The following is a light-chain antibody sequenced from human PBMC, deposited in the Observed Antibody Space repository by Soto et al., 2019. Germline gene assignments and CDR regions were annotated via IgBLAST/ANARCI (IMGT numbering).Light chain of an antibody. CDR1: QSVSSSY. CDR3: QQYGSSPLLT. CDR2: GAS. V-gene: IGKV3-20*01. Sequence: EIVLTQSPGTLSLSPGERANLSCRASQSVSSSYLAWYQQNPGQAPRLLIYGASSRATCIPDRFSGSGSGTDFTLTISRLEPEDFAVYYCQQYGSSPLLTFGGGTKVEIK. J-gene: IGKJ4*01.